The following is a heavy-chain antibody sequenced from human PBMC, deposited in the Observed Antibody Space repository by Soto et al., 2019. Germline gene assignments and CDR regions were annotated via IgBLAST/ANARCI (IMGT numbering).Heavy chain of an antibody. CDR1: EFTFSNFA. J-gene: IGHJ4*02. CDR3: AKDRKSGSGWYWDY. V-gene: IGHV3-23*01. Sequence: GGSLRLSCAASEFTFSNFAMSWVRQAPGKGLEWVSAISGSGTSTYDADSVKGRFSISRDNSKNTLYLQMNSLRAEDTAVYYCAKDRKSGSGWYWDYWGQGTLVTVSS. CDR2: ISGSGTST. D-gene: IGHD6-19*01.